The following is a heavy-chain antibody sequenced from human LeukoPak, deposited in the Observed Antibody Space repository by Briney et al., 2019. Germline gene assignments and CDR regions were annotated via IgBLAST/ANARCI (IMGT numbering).Heavy chain of an antibody. CDR3: ARGHYDILTASYKWTPDY. J-gene: IGHJ4*02. Sequence: GGSLRLSCAVSGFTIRSYAMNWVRQAPGKGLEWVSSITSGGTYTYYADSVKGRFTTSRDNAKNSLSLQLSSLRAEDTAVYYCARGHYDILTASYKWTPDYWGQGILVTVSS. CDR2: ITSGGTYT. D-gene: IGHD3-9*01. CDR1: GFTIRSYA. V-gene: IGHV3-21*06.